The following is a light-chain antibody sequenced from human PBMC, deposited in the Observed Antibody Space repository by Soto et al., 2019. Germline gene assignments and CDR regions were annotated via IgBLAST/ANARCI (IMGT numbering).Light chain of an antibody. Sequence: QSVLTQPASVSGSPGQSITISCTGTSSYVGSYNLVSWYQQHPGKAPKLMIYEGSKRPSGASNRFSGSKSGNTASLTISGLQAEDEADYYCCSYAGSSTFVFGTGTKVTVL. V-gene: IGLV2-23*03. CDR1: SSYVGSYNL. CDR3: CSYAGSSTFV. CDR2: EGS. J-gene: IGLJ1*01.